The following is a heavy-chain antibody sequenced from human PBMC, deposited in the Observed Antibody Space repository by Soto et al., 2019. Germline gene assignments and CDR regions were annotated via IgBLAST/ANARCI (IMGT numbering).Heavy chain of an antibody. V-gene: IGHV4-30-4*01. CDR2: IYYSGST. J-gene: IGHJ6*02. CDR1: GGSISSGDYY. Sequence: QVQLQESGPGLVKPSQTLSLTCTVSGGSISSGDYYWSWIRQPPGKGLEWIGYIYYSGSTYYNPSLKSRVTISVDTSKNQFSLKLSSVTAADTAVYYCASCSSSPGYYYYGMDVWGQGTTVTVSS. CDR3: ASCSSSPGYYYYGMDV. D-gene: IGHD6-6*01.